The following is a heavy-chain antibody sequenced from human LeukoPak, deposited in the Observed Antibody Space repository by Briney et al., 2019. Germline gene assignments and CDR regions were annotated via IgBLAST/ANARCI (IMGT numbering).Heavy chain of an antibody. CDR2: IYSGGNT. D-gene: IGHD6-19*01. CDR3: ARDGSSGWYPH. J-gene: IGHJ4*02. CDR1: GFTVSTNY. V-gene: IGHV3-53*01. Sequence: GGSLRLSCAASGFTVSTNYMSWVRQAPGKGLEWVSIIYSGGNTYYADSVKGRFIISRDSSKNTLSLQMNSLRVEDTAVYYCARDGSSGWYPHWGQGTLVTVSS.